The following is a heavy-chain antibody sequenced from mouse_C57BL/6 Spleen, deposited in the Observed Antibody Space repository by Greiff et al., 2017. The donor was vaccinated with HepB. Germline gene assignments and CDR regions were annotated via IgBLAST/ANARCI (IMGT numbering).Heavy chain of an antibody. CDR3: TEDGYYSARFAY. D-gene: IGHD2-3*01. J-gene: IGHJ3*01. CDR2: IRNKANNHAT. V-gene: IGHV6-6*01. CDR1: GFTFSDAW. Sequence: EVKLMESGGGLVQPGGSMKLSCAASGFTFSDAWKDWVRQSPEKGLEWVAEIRNKANNHATYYAESVKGRFTISRDDSKSSVYLQMNSLRAEDTGIYYCTEDGYYSARFAYWGQGTLVTVSA.